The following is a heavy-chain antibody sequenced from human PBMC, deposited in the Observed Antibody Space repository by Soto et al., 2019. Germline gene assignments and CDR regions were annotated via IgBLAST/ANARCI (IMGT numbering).Heavy chain of an antibody. CDR2: ISYDGSNK. CDR1: GFTFSSYG. CDR3: AKVGDAFDI. V-gene: IGHV3-30*18. Sequence: GGSLRLSCAASGFTFSSYGMRWVRQAPGKGLEWVAVISYDGSNKYYADSVKGRFTISRDNSKNTLYLQMNSLRAEDTAVYYCAKVGDAFDIWGQGTMVTVSS. J-gene: IGHJ3*02.